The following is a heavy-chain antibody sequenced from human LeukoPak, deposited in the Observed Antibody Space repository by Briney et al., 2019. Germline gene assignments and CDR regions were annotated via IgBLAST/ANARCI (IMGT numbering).Heavy chain of an antibody. Sequence: PGRSLRLSCAASGFTFNTYDMHWVRRAPGKGLEWVAVIWYDGSHEYYAVSVKGRFTISRDNSKNTLYLQINSLRAEDTAVYYCARSPKGDSYGMDVWGQGTTVTVSS. V-gene: IGHV3-33*01. J-gene: IGHJ6*02. CDR3: ARSPKGDSYGMDV. CDR2: IWYDGSHE. CDR1: GFTFNTYD.